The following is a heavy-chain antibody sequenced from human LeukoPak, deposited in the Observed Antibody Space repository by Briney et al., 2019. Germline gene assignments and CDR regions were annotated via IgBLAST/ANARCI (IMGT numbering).Heavy chain of an antibody. Sequence: PGGSLRVSCAASGFAFRNYNMNWVRQAPGKGLERVSYISGGTGTIYYADSVKGRFTISRGNARDSLYLQMSSLRAEDTAVYYCAFSGIYGVYWGQGTLVTVSS. CDR2: ISGGTGTI. J-gene: IGHJ4*02. CDR1: GFAFRNYN. CDR3: AFSGIYGVY. V-gene: IGHV3-48*01. D-gene: IGHD1-26*01.